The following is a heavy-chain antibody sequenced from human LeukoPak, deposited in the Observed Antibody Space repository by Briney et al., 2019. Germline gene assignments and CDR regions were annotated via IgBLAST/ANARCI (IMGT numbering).Heavy chain of an antibody. J-gene: IGHJ6*02. V-gene: IGHV1-2*04. D-gene: IGHD1-26*01. CDR3: ARDAGREDYYYGMDV. CDR1: GYTFTGYY. CDR2: INPNSGGT. Sequence: ASVKASCKASGYTFTGYYMHCVRQAPGQGLEWMGWINPNSGGTNYAQKFQGWVTMTTDTSTSTAYMELRSLRSDDTAVYYCARDAGREDYYYGMDVWGQGTAVTVSS.